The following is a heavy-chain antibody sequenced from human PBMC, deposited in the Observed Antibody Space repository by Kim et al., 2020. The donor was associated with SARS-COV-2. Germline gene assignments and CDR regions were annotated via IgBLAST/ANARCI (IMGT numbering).Heavy chain of an antibody. D-gene: IGHD3-10*01. J-gene: IGHJ5*02. CDR2: IYYSGST. CDR1: GGSISSSSYY. Sequence: SETLSLTCTVSGGSISSSSYYWGWLRPPPGQGLEWIGSIYYSGSTYYNPSLKSRVTISVDTSKNQFPLKLSSVTAADTAVYYSARTSRGIWFSESSVDWFDPWGQGTLVTVSS. CDR3: ARTSRGIWFSESSVDWFDP. V-gene: IGHV4-39*01.